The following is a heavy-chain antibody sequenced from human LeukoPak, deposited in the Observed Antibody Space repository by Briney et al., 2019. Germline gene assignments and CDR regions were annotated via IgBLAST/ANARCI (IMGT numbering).Heavy chain of an antibody. V-gene: IGHV3-53*01. CDR1: GFTVSRNY. D-gene: IGHD1-1*01. CDR2: SYSGGDT. J-gene: IGHJ4*02. Sequence: QPGGALRLSCADPGFTVSRNYTSWVRQALGKGLEWVSVSYSGGDTYYPDSVKGRFTVSRDNPKNTVYLQMNSLRAEDTAVYFCARSPVLDRNDWSFADWGQGTLVTVSS. CDR3: ARSPVLDRNDWSFAD.